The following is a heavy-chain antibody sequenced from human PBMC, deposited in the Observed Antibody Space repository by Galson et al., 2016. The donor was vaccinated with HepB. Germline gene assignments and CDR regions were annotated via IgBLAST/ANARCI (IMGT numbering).Heavy chain of an antibody. J-gene: IGHJ4*02. Sequence: SLRLSCAASGFTFTSYAMSWVRQAPGKGLEWVSGISDSGGSTYYADSVKGRFTFSRDNSKNTLYLKMNSQRAADTAVYYCAKDYVDMSTGPRLRRGTYYFDFWGQGTLVTVSS. CDR3: AKDYVDMSTGPRLRRGTYYFDF. D-gene: IGHD5-24*01. V-gene: IGHV3-23*01. CDR1: GFTFTSYA. CDR2: ISDSGGST.